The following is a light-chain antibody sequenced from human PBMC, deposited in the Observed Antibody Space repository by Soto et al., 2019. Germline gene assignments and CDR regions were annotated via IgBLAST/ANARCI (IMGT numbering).Light chain of an antibody. CDR2: GAS. CDR1: QSISSH. V-gene: IGKV3-11*01. Sequence: EIVLTQSPATLSLSPGERATLSCRASQSISSHLAWYQQKPGQAPRLLTYGASNRATGIPARFSGRGSGTDFTLTISSLEPEDFAVYYCQQRINWPLTFGGGTKVEIK. CDR3: QQRINWPLT. J-gene: IGKJ4*01.